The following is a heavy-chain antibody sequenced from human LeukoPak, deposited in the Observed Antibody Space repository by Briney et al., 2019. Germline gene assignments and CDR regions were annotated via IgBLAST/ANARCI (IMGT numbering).Heavy chain of an antibody. J-gene: IGHJ4*02. Sequence: ASVKLSCKASGYTFTSYGISWVRQAPGQGLEWMGWINAYNGNTNYAQKFQGRVTMTTDTSTSTAYMELRSLRSDDTAVYYCARDLAARPSLGIDYWGQGTLVTVSS. V-gene: IGHV1-18*01. CDR1: GYTFTSYG. CDR2: INAYNGNT. D-gene: IGHD6-6*01. CDR3: ARDLAARPSLGIDY.